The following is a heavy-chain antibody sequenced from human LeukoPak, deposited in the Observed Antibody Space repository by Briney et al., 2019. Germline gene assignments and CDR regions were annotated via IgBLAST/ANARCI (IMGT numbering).Heavy chain of an antibody. CDR3: TRLKDYYGSGSYDY. V-gene: IGHV3-73*01. D-gene: IGHD3-10*01. CDR1: GFTFSGSA. Sequence: GGSLRLSCAASGFTFSGSAMHWVRQASGKGLEWVGRIRSKANSYATAYAASVKGRFTISRDDSKNTAYLQMNSLKTEDTAVYYCTRLKDYYGSGSYDYWGQGTLVTVSS. CDR2: IRSKANSYAT. J-gene: IGHJ4*02.